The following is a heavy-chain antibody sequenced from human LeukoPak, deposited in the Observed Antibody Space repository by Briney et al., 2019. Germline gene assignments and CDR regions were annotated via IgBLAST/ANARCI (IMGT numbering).Heavy chain of an antibody. CDR2: IYYSGST. CDR3: ARAGRIMITLGGVIVNPHFDY. V-gene: IGHV4-39*07. D-gene: IGHD3-16*02. Sequence: SETLFLTCTVSGGSISSSSYYWGWIRQPPGKGLEWIGSIYYSGSTYYNPSLKSRVTISLDTSKNQFSLKLSSVTAADTAVYYCARAGRIMITLGGVIVNPHFDYWGQGTLVTVSS. CDR1: GGSISSSSYY. J-gene: IGHJ4*02.